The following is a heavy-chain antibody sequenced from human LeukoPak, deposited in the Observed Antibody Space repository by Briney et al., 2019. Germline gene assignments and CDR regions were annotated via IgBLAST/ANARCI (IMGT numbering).Heavy chain of an antibody. V-gene: IGHV3-30*03. D-gene: IGHD4-17*01. Sequence: PARSLRLSCAASGFTFSSYGLHWVRQAPGKGLEWVAVITYEGSNKYYADSVKGLSTIYRDNSKNTLYLQMNSLRAEDTAVYYCARVITVYNDYEEVAESFQHWGQGTLVTVSS. CDR2: ITYEGSNK. CDR3: ARVITVYNDYEEVAESFQH. J-gene: IGHJ1*01. CDR1: GFTFSSYG.